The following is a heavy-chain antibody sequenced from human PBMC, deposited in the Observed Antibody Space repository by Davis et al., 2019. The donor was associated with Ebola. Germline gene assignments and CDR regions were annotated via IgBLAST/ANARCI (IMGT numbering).Heavy chain of an antibody. CDR2: INHSGST. J-gene: IGHJ5*02. D-gene: IGHD5-12*01. CDR1: GGSISSSTYY. V-gene: IGHV4-39*07. CDR3: ARGRGYSWFDP. Sequence: SETLSLTCAVSGGSISSSTYYWGWIRQPPGKGLEWIGEINHSGSTNYNPSLKSRVTISVDTSKNQFSLKLSSVTAADTAVYYCARGRGYSWFDPWGQGTLVTVSS.